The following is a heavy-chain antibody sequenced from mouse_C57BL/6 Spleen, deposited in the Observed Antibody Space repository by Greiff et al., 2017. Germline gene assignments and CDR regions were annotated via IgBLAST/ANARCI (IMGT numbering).Heavy chain of an antibody. V-gene: IGHV2-6-1*01. D-gene: IGHD1-1*01. J-gene: IGHJ3*01. CDR3: ARHENYYGSSYLTY. CDR1: GFSFTSYG. Sequence: VKLVESGPGLVAPSQSLSISCTVSGFSFTSYGVHWVRQPPGKGLEWLVVIWSDGSTTYNSALNSILSISTDNSKSQVFLKMNSLQTNDTAMYYCARHENYYGSSYLTYWGQGTLVTVSA. CDR2: IWSDGST.